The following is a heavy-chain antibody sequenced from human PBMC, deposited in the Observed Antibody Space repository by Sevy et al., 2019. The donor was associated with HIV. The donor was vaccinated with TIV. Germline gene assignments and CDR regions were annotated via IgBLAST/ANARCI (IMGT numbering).Heavy chain of an antibody. CDR1: GGSVSSGSYY. CDR3: AGDQPFRIDCGGDCYSFSYYYGMDV. J-gene: IGHJ6*02. CDR2: IYYSGST. V-gene: IGHV4-61*01. Sequence: SETLSLTCTVSGGSVSSGSYYWSWIRQPPGKGLEWIGYIYYSGSTNYNPSLKSRVTISVDTSKNQFSLKLSAVTAADTAVYYCAGDQPFRIDCGGDCYSFSYYYGMDVWGQGTTVTVSS. D-gene: IGHD2-21*02.